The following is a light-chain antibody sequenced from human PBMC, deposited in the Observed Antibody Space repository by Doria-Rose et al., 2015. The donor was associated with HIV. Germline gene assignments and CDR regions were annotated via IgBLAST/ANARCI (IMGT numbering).Light chain of an antibody. CDR1: QSFSSTY. J-gene: IGKJ1*01. Sequence: TQSPGTLSLSPGERATLSCRASQSFSSTYLAWYQQQPGQAPSLLIYDGSTRATSIPDRFSASGSGTDFTLTINRLEPEDFAPYYCHQYGTSWTFGQGTKVEI. CDR2: DGS. V-gene: IGKV3-20*01. CDR3: HQYGTSWT.